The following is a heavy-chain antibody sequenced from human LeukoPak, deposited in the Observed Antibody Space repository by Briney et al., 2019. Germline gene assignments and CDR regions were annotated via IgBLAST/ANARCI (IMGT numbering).Heavy chain of an antibody. J-gene: IGHJ3*01. CDR2: VSGSGGTT. V-gene: IGHV3-23*01. Sequence: AGGSLRLSCAASTLTFSSYVMTWVRQAPGKGLEWVAIVSGSGGTTDYADSVKGRFTISRDNSNNMVYLQLKSLRVEDTAVYYCAKGRGTFGAIISDAFDVWGHGTMVTVSS. CDR3: AKGRGTFGAIISDAFDV. D-gene: IGHD3-3*01. CDR1: TLTFSSYV.